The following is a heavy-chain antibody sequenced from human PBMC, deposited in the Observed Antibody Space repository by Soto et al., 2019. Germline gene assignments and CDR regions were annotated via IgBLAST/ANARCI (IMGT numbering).Heavy chain of an antibody. CDR3: ASLGLGAVSPYFDY. V-gene: IGHV1-69*02. J-gene: IGHJ4*02. CDR2: TIPLVGIA. D-gene: IGHD1-26*01. CDR1: GGTLSSYT. Sequence: QVHLVQSGAAMKKPGSSVKVSCKASGGTLSSYTISWVRQAPGHGLEWMGRTIPLVGIAKYAQKFQVRITITADESTSTAYLELSSLNSEDTAVYYWASLGLGAVSPYFDYWGQGTLVTVSS.